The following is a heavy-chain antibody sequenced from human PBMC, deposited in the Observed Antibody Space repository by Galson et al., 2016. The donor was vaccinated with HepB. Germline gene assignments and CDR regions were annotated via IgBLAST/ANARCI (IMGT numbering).Heavy chain of an antibody. D-gene: IGHD2-21*02. CDR1: GYSFSRYW. V-gene: IGHV5-51*01. CDR3: TRGGDSCGGDCHWY. CDR2: IYPAESDI. Sequence: QSGAEVKKPGESLKISCEGSGYSFSRYWIGWVRQMPGKGLEWMAVIYPAESDIRYSPSFRGQVTVSADISNNPAYLQWSSLKASDTAIYYCTRGGDSCGGDCHWYWGRGTLVTVSS. J-gene: IGHJ4*02.